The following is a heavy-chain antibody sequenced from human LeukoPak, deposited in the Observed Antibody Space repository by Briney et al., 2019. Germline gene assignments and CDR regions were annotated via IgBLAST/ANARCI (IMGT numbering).Heavy chain of an antibody. D-gene: IGHD1-26*01. Sequence: ASVKVSCKASGYTLTGYYMHWVRQAPGQGLEWMGWINPNSGGTNYAQKFQGRVTMTRDTSISTAYMELSRLRSDDTAVYYCARELVGAHGAFDIWGQGTMVTVSS. CDR3: ARELVGAHGAFDI. CDR1: GYTLTGYY. CDR2: INPNSGGT. J-gene: IGHJ3*02. V-gene: IGHV1-2*02.